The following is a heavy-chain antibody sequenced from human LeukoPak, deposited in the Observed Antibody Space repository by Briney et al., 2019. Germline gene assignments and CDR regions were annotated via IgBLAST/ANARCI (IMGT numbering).Heavy chain of an antibody. J-gene: IGHJ6*03. CDR1: GGSISSGTYY. CDR2: IFSGKT. D-gene: IGHD1-14*01. Sequence: SETLSLTCTVSGGSISSGTYYWSWVRQPAGKGLEWIGRIFSGKTNYNPSLKSRVIISMDTSKNQVSLKLNSVTAAGTAVYYCATITSYYYYMDVWGKGTTVTVSS. CDR3: ATITSYYYYMDV. V-gene: IGHV4-61*02.